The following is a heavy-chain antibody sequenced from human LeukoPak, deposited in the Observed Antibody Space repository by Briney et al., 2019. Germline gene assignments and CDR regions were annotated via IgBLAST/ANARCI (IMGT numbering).Heavy chain of an antibody. CDR3: ARDAFDI. CDR1: GFTFSSYG. CDR2: IRYDGSNK. V-gene: IGHV3-30*02. Sequence: GGSLRLSCAASGFTFSSYGMHWVRQAPGKGLEWVAFIRYDGSNKYYADSVKGRFTISRDNAKNSLYLQMNSLRAEDTALYYCARDAFDIWGQGTMVTVSS. J-gene: IGHJ3*02.